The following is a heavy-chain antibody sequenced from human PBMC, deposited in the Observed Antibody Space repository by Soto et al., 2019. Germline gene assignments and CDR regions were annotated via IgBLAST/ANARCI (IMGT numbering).Heavy chain of an antibody. V-gene: IGHV4-59*01. J-gene: IGHJ4*02. D-gene: IGHD5-18*01. Sequence: QVQLQESGPGLVKPSETLSLTCTVSGGSISSYYWSWIRQPPGKGLEWIGYIYYSGSTNYNPSLQSRVTISVDTSKNQFSLKLSSVTAADTAVYYCARGGYSYGLFDYWGQGTLVTVSS. CDR1: GGSISSYY. CDR2: IYYSGST. CDR3: ARGGYSYGLFDY.